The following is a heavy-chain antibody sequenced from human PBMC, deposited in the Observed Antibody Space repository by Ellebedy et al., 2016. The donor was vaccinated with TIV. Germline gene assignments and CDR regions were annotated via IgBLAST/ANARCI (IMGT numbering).Heavy chain of an antibody. Sequence: SVKVSCXASGGTFSSYAISWVRQAPGQGLEWMGGIIPIFGTANYAQKFQGRVTITADESTSTAYMELSSLRSEDTAVYYCARDGRQQLVPAQWGQGTLVTVSP. CDR3: ARDGRQQLVPAQ. CDR2: IIPIFGTA. J-gene: IGHJ4*02. V-gene: IGHV1-69*13. CDR1: GGTFSSYA. D-gene: IGHD6-13*01.